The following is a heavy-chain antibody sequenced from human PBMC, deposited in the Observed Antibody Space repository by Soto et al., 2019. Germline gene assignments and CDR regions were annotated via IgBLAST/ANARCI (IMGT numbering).Heavy chain of an antibody. J-gene: IGHJ4*02. V-gene: IGHV4-28*01. D-gene: IGHD1-26*01. Sequence: SETLSLTCAVSGYSISSSNWWGWIRQPPGKGLEWIGYIYYSGTTYYNPSLKSRVTMSVDASKNQFSLRLTSVTAVDTAVYYCARREIQGPIDYWGQGTLVTVSS. CDR1: GYSISSSNW. CDR3: ARREIQGPIDY. CDR2: IYYSGTT.